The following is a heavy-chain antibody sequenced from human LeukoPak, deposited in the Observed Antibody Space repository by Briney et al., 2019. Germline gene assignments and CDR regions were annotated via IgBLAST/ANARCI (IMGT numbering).Heavy chain of an antibody. D-gene: IGHD4-17*01. Sequence: PSETLSLTCVVSGGSISSFYWSWIRQPPGKALEWIGYIYSSGSTSYNPSLKSRVTISVDTSKNQFSLKLSYVTAADTAVYYCARGKDYHDYSYWGQGTLVTVSS. V-gene: IGHV4-59*01. CDR2: IYSSGST. J-gene: IGHJ4*02. CDR1: GGSISSFY. CDR3: ARGKDYHDYSY.